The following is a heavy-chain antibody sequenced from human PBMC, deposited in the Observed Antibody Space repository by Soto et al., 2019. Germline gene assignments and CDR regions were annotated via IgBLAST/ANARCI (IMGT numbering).Heavy chain of an antibody. CDR3: ARGYGRNFDY. J-gene: IGHJ4*02. Sequence: SETLSLTCAFSGGSISSGGYSWSWIRQPPGKGLEWIGYIYHSGSTYYNPSLKSRVTISVDRSKNQFSLKLSSVTAADTAVYYCARGYGRNFDYWGQGTLVTVSS. CDR2: IYHSGST. CDR1: GGSISSGGYS. D-gene: IGHD5-18*01. V-gene: IGHV4-30-2*01.